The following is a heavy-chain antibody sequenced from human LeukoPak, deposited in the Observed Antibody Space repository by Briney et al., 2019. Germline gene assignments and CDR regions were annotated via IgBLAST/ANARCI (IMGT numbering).Heavy chain of an antibody. V-gene: IGHV3-74*01. Sequence: PGGSLRLSCIASGFTFANYAMTWVRQAPGKGLVWVSSIKSDGSSTSYADSVKGRLTISRDNARNTLYLQMNSLRTEDTAVYYCETGNGHVFDIGGKGKMVTVS. CDR2: IKSDGSST. J-gene: IGHJ3*02. D-gene: IGHD3-10*01. CDR1: GFTFANYA. CDR3: ETGNGHVFDI.